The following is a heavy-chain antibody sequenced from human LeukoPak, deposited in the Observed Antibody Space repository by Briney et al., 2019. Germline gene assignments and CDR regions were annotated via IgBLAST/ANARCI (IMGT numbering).Heavy chain of an antibody. D-gene: IGHD1-1*01. V-gene: IGHV3-66*01. CDR3: ARGNGNVGGRLDP. J-gene: IGHJ5*02. Sequence: GGSLRLSCAASGFTFSNYAMSWVRQAPGKDLEWVSGLYSGGATYYADSMGGRFTISRDHSKNTLYLQMTNLRVDDTAIYYCARGNGNVGGRLDPWGQGIRVTVSS. CDR1: GFTFSNYA. CDR2: LYSGGAT.